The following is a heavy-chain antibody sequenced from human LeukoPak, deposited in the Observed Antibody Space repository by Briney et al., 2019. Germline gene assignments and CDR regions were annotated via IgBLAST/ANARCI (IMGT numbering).Heavy chain of an antibody. CDR1: GGSISSSSYY. Sequence: SETLSLTCTVSGGSISSSSYYWGWIRQPPGKGLEWIGSIYYSGITYYNPSLKSRVTISVATSKNQFSLKMTSVTAADAAMYYCARDTALWTFDIWGQGTMVTVSS. CDR3: ARDTALWTFDI. CDR2: IYYSGIT. V-gene: IGHV4-39*07. D-gene: IGHD2-21*02. J-gene: IGHJ3*02.